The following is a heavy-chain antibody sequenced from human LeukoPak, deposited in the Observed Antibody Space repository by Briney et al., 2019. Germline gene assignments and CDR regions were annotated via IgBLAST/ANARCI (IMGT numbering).Heavy chain of an antibody. CDR2: IYTSGST. CDR3: ARVRVWEAELDY. CDR1: GGSISSYY. J-gene: IGHJ4*02. D-gene: IGHD1-26*01. Sequence: SETLSLTCTVSGGSISSYYWSWIRQPAGKGLEWIGRIYTSGSTNYNPSLKSRVTISVDTSKNQFSLKLSSVTAADTAVYYCARVRVWEAELDYWGQGTLVTVSS. V-gene: IGHV4-4*07.